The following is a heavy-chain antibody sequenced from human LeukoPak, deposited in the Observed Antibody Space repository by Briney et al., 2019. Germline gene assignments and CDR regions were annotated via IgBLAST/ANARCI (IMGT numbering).Heavy chain of an antibody. CDR3: AREGLRYFDWLSKYWSHDAFDI. Sequence: ASVKVSCKASGGTFISYAISWVRQAPGQGLEWMGGIIPIFGTANYAQKFQGRVTITADESTSTAYMELSSLRSEDTAVYYCAREGLRYFDWLSKYWSHDAFDIWGQGTMVTVSS. CDR1: GGTFISYA. D-gene: IGHD3-9*01. V-gene: IGHV1-69*13. J-gene: IGHJ3*02. CDR2: IIPIFGTA.